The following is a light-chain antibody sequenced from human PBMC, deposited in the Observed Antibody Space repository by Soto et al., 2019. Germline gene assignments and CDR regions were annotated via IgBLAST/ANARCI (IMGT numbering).Light chain of an antibody. J-gene: IGKJ4*01. V-gene: IGKV3-15*01. Sequence: EIVMTQSPATLSVSPGERATFPSGASRGVSSTLAWYQQKPGQAPRLLIYGASTRATGIPARFSGSGSGTEFTLTISSLQSEDFAVYYCQQYNNWPPLTFGGGTKVEIK. CDR3: QQYNNWPPLT. CDR2: GAS. CDR1: RGVSST.